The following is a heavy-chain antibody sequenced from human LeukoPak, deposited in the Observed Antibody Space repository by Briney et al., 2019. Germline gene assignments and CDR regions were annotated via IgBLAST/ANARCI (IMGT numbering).Heavy chain of an antibody. Sequence: GGSLRLSCAASGFTFSSYAMSWVRQAPGKGLEWVSAISGSGGSTYYADSVKGRFTISRDNSKNTLYLQMNSLRAEDTAVYYCAKDSQYYGDYPNWFDPWGQGTLVTASS. CDR2: ISGSGGST. V-gene: IGHV3-23*01. CDR3: AKDSQYYGDYPNWFDP. D-gene: IGHD4-17*01. J-gene: IGHJ5*02. CDR1: GFTFSSYA.